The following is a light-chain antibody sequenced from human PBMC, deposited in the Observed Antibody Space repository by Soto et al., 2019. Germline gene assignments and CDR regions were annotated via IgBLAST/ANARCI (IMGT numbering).Light chain of an antibody. CDR3: QHSYCTLVT. Sequence: DIQMTQSPSSLSASVGDRVTITCRASQSISRYLNWYQQKPGKAPKLLIYDGSSLQSGVPSRFSGRGSGTDFTLIISSLQLVDFSTYYCQHSYCTLVTFVGGPKADIK. J-gene: IGKJ4*01. CDR2: DGS. V-gene: IGKV1-39*01. CDR1: QSISRY.